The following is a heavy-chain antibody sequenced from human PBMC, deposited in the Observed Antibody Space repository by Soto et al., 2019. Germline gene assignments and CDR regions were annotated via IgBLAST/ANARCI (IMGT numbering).Heavy chain of an antibody. CDR3: ARGARKTHFDY. J-gene: IGHJ4*02. CDR1: GGSISRYY. Sequence: QVQLQESGPGLVKPSETLSLTCTVSGGSISRYYWSWIRQPPGKGLEWIGYISDSGSTNYNPSLKRRVTVSVDTSKNPFSLKLSSVTPADTAVYYCARGARKTHFDYWGQGTLVTVSS. V-gene: IGHV4-59*01. CDR2: ISDSGST.